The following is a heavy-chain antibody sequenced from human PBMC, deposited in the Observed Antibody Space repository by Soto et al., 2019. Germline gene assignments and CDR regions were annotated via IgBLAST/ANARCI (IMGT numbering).Heavy chain of an antibody. CDR1: SGSIFTTNW. V-gene: IGHV4-4*02. CDR3: ARKPDVATAKVGGGYVFDV. J-gene: IGHJ3*01. Sequence: QVQLQESGPGLVKPSETLSLTCAASSGSIFTTNWWCWVRQSPGRGLQWIGDIYHSGSPKYNPSLKSRVSISIDKSKDRFFLNLTSVTAADTAVYYCARKPDVATAKVGGGYVFDVWGHGTMLTVYS. D-gene: IGHD3-16*01. CDR2: IYHSGSP.